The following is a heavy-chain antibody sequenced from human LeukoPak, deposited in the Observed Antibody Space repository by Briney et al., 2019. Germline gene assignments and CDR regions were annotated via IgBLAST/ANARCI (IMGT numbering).Heavy chain of an antibody. Sequence: PGGSLRLSCAASGFTFSNYALSWVRQAPAKGLQWVAASSGDCGRTYYADSVKGRFTISRDNSKRPLYLQMDSLRADDTGVYYCAKDIEALSSSWYYFDYWGQGTLVSVSS. CDR2: SSGDCGRT. V-gene: IGHV3-23*01. D-gene: IGHD6-13*01. CDR1: GFTFSNYA. CDR3: AKDIEALSSSWYYFDY. J-gene: IGHJ4*02.